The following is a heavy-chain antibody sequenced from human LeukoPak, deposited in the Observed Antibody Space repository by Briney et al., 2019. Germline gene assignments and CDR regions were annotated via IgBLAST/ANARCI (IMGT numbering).Heavy chain of an antibody. J-gene: IGHJ5*02. D-gene: IGHD2-15*01. V-gene: IGHV4-39*01. CDR2: IYYSGST. Sequence: SETLSLTCTVSGGSISSSSYYWGWIRQPPGKGLEWIGSIYYSGSTYYNPSLKSRVTISVDTSKNQFSLKLSSVTAADTAVYYCARPKGRGYCSGGRCYSGWFDPWGQGTLVTVSS. CDR1: GGSISSSSYY. CDR3: ARPKGRGYCSGGRCYSGWFDP.